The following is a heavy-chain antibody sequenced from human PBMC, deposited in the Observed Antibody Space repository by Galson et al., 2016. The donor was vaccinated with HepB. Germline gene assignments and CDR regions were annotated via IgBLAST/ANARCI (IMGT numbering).Heavy chain of an antibody. CDR1: GYTFTNYY. D-gene: IGHD6-13*01. J-gene: IGHJ4*02. V-gene: IGHV1-46*01. CDR3: ARDVLASAGYCDY. Sequence: SVKVSCKASGYTFTNYYMHWVRQAPGQGLERMGIIHPSGGSTDYAQKFQGRVTMTRDTSTSTVYMELSSLRSEDTAVYYCARDVLASAGYCDYWGQGTLVTVST. CDR2: IHPSGGST.